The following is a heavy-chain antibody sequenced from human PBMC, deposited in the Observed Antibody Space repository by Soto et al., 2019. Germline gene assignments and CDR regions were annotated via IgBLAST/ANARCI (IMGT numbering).Heavy chain of an antibody. CDR2: IYPGDSDT. CDR3: AGGGVRGVITRTRDYYGMDV. V-gene: IGHV5-51*01. D-gene: IGHD3-10*01. Sequence: ESLKISCKCSVYSFTSYWIGWVRQMPGKGLEWMGIIYPGDSDTRYSPSFQGQVTISADKSISTAYLQWSSLKASDTAMYYCAGGGVRGVITRTRDYYGMDVWGQGTTVTVSS. J-gene: IGHJ6*02. CDR1: VYSFTSYW.